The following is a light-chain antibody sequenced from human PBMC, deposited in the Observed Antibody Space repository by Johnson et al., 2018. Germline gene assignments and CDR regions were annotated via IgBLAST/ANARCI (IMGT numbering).Light chain of an antibody. CDR1: SSNIGNNY. CDR3: GTWDSRLSAGNV. Sequence: QSVLTQPPSVSAAPGQKVTISCSGSSSNIGNNYVSWYQQLPGTDPKLLIYENNKRPSGIPDRFSGSKSGTSATQGITGLQTADEAYYYCGTWDSRLSAGNVFGTGTKVTVL. V-gene: IGLV1-51*02. J-gene: IGLJ1*01. CDR2: ENN.